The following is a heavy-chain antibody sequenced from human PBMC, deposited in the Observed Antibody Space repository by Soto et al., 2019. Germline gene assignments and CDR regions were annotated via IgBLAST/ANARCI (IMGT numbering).Heavy chain of an antibody. CDR1: GGSFSGYY. Sequence: PSETLSLTCAVYGGSFSGYYWRWIRQPPGKGLEWIGEINHSGSTNYNPSLKSRVTISVDTSKNQFSLKLSSVTAADTAVYYCARGTRAYYDILTGYYSPCYYYGMDVWGQGTTVTVSS. D-gene: IGHD3-9*01. CDR2: INHSGST. V-gene: IGHV4-34*01. J-gene: IGHJ6*02. CDR3: ARGTRAYYDILTGYYSPCYYYGMDV.